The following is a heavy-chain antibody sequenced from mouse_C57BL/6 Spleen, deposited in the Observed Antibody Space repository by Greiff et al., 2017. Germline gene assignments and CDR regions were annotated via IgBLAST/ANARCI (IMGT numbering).Heavy chain of an antibody. CDR1: GYTFTSYW. D-gene: IGHD4-1*01. J-gene: IGHJ1*03. Sequence: VQLQQPGAELVKPGASVKLSCKASGYTFTSYWMQWVKQRPGQGLEWIGEIDPSDSYTNYNQKFKGKATLTVDTSFTTAYLQLSSLTSEDSAFYYCAREVITGTDWYFDVWGTGTTVTVSS. V-gene: IGHV1-50*01. CDR2: IDPSDSYT. CDR3: AREVITGTDWYFDV.